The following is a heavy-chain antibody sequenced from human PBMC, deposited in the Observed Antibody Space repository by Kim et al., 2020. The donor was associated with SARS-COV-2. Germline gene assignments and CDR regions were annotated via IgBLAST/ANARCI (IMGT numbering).Heavy chain of an antibody. Sequence: SETLSLTCTVSGGSISSSSYYWGWIRQPPGKGLEWIGSIYYSGSTYYNPSLKSRVTISVDTSKNQFSLKLSSVTAADTAVYYCARITLDIDFDYWGQGTLVTVSS. V-gene: IGHV4-39*01. CDR1: GGSISSSSYY. CDR3: ARITLDIDFDY. J-gene: IGHJ4*02. CDR2: IYYSGST. D-gene: IGHD5-12*01.